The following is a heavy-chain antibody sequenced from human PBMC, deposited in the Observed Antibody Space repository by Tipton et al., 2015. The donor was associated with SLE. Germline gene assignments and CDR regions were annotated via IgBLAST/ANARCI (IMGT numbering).Heavy chain of an antibody. J-gene: IGHJ4*02. V-gene: IGHV4-4*07. D-gene: IGHD3-10*01. Sequence: TLSLTCTVSGGSITNYYWGWVRQPAGKGLEWIGRICCGGSTKYNPPLDSRVSLSVDASKDQFSLKLSSVTAADTAVYYCARRPWGGFDYWGQGTLVTVSS. CDR2: ICCGGST. CDR1: GGSITNYY. CDR3: ARRPWGGFDY.